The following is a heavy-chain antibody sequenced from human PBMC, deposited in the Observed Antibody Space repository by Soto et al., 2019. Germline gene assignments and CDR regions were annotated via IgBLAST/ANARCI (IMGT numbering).Heavy chain of an antibody. Sequence: SETVSLTCAVSGFFISSGNYWGWIRKPPGKGLEWIGSIFHGGNTYYNPSLKSRVTISVDMSKNQFSLKLNSVTAADTAVYYCARARWYDAFDVWGQGTVVTVSS. CDR1: GFFISSGNY. CDR2: IFHGGNT. J-gene: IGHJ3*01. V-gene: IGHV4-38-2*01. CDR3: ARARWYDAFDV. D-gene: IGHD2-15*01.